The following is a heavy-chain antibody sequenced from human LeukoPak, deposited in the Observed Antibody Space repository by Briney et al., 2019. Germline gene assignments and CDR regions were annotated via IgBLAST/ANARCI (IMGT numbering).Heavy chain of an antibody. J-gene: IGHJ3*02. V-gene: IGHV3-74*01. D-gene: IGHD6-19*01. CDR1: GXTFSSYW. CDR3: ARGHSGWYLSDAFDI. CDR2: INSDGSST. Sequence: AGGSLRLSCAASGXTFSSYWVHWVRQAPGKGLVWVSRINSDGSSTSYADSVKGRFTISRDNAKNTLYLQMNSLRAEDTAVYYCARGHSGWYLSDAFDIWGQGTMVTVSS.